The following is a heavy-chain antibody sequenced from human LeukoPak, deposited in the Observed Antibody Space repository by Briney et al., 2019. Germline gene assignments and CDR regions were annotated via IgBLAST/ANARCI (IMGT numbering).Heavy chain of an antibody. CDR3: ARHVMVPTLNIVVVPAAINYFDY. CDR1: GGSISSSRYY. CDR2: IYYSGST. D-gene: IGHD2-2*02. J-gene: IGHJ4*02. V-gene: IGHV4-39*01. Sequence: SETLSLTCTVSGGSISSSRYYWGWIRQPPGKGLEWIGSIYYSGSTYYNPSLKSRVTISVDTSKNQFSLKLSSVTAADTAVYYCARHVMVPTLNIVVVPAAINYFDYWGQGTLVTVSS.